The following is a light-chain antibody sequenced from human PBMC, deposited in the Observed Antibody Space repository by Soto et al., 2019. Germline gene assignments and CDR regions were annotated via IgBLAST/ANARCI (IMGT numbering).Light chain of an antibody. CDR1: ERVGSN. J-gene: IGKJ1*01. Sequence: EIVMTQSPATLSVSPGDRVTLSCRASERVGSNVAWYQHKPGQAPRLLIYGASVRATGIPDRFSGSGSETEFTLTSSSLQSEDFAVYYCQQWIRWTFGQGTRLELK. CDR3: QQWIRWT. V-gene: IGKV3-15*01. CDR2: GAS.